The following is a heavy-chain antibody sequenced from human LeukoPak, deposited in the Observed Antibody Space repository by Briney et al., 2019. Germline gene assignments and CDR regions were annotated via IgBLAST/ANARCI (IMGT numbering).Heavy chain of an antibody. J-gene: IGHJ4*02. CDR2: IYYSGST. CDR1: GGSISSGGYY. CDR3: ARWVFWSGLDY. Sequence: SETLSLTCTVSGGSISSGGYYWSWIRQHPGKGLEWIGYIYYSGSTYYNPSLKSRVTISVDTSKNQFSLKLSSVTAADTAVYYCARWVFWSGLDYWGQGTLVTVSS. V-gene: IGHV4-31*03. D-gene: IGHD3-3*01.